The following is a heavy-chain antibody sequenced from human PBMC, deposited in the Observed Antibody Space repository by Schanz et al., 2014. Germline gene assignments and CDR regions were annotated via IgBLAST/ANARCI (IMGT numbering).Heavy chain of an antibody. CDR3: AKQHIVRGVIYLNWFDS. Sequence: VQLLESGGGLVQPGGSLRLSCTASGFPFSDYFMAWIRQPPGRGLEWVSYIGNGGVTIYYADSVKGRFTISRDNSKNTVHLQMNSLRAEDTAVYYCAKQHIVRGVIYLNWFDSWGQGTLVTVSS. CDR2: IGNGGVTI. J-gene: IGHJ5*01. D-gene: IGHD3-10*01. CDR1: GFPFSDYF. V-gene: IGHV3-11*04.